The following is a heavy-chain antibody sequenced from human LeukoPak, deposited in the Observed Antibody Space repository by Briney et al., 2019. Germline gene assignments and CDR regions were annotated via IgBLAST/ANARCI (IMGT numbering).Heavy chain of an antibody. V-gene: IGHV3-23*01. CDR2: ISGSGGST. CDR3: AKDHGWLQYYFDY. Sequence: PGGSLRLSCAASGLTFSSYGMSWVSQAPGKGIEWVSDISGSGGSTNYADSVKGRFTISRDNAKKTLYLQLHSLRAEDTAIYYCAKDHGWLQYYFDYWGQGTLVSVSS. CDR1: GLTFSSYG. J-gene: IGHJ4*02. D-gene: IGHD5-24*01.